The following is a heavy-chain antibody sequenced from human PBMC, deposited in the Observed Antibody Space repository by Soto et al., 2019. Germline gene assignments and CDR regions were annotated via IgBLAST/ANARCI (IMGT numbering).Heavy chain of an antibody. V-gene: IGHV1-69*06. CDR2: IIPMFDTT. CDR1: GGSFSSDA. J-gene: IGHJ4*02. CDR3: AREVVTETTLGYFDF. Sequence: QVHLVQSGAEVKEPRSSVKVSCKASGGSFSSDAITWVRQAPGQGLEWIGEIIPMFDTTNYAPEFQGRVTITADTATTTVYMEVSSLTSDDTAVYYCAREVVTETTLGYFDFWGQGALVTVSS. D-gene: IGHD2-21*02.